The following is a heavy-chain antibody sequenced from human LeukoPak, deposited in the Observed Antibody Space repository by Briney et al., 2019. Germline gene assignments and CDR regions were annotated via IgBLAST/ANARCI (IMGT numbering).Heavy chain of an antibody. CDR1: GFTFSSYE. CDR3: AVYDILTGYFDY. V-gene: IGHV3-48*03. J-gene: IGHJ4*02. Sequence: GGSLRLSCAASGFTFSSYEMNWVRQAPGKGLEWVSYISSSRSTIYYADSVKGRFTISRDNAKNSLYLQMNSLRAEDTAVYYCAVYDILTGYFDYWGQGTLVTVSS. D-gene: IGHD3-9*01. CDR2: ISSSRSTI.